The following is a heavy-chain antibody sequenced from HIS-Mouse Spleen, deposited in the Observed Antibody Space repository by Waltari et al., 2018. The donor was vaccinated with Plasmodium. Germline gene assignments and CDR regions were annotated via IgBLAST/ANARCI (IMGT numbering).Heavy chain of an antibody. Sequence: QVQLQQWGAGLLKPSATLSLTCAVYVGPFSGYYLSWIRQPPGKGLEWIGEINHSGSTNYNPSLKSRVTISVDTSKNQFSLKLSSVTAADTAVYYCARGRVLGTSSGYFDLWGRGTLVTVSS. D-gene: IGHD3-10*01. CDR1: VGPFSGYY. V-gene: IGHV4-34*01. CDR3: ARGRVLGTSSGYFDL. CDR2: INHSGST. J-gene: IGHJ2*01.